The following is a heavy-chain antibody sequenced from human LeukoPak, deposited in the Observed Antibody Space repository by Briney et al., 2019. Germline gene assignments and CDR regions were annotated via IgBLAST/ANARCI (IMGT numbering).Heavy chain of an antibody. V-gene: IGHV1-18*01. J-gene: IGHJ4*02. D-gene: IGHD3-9*01. CDR2: ISAYNGNT. CDR3: ARVRDYDILTGPDDY. CDR1: GYTFTSYG. Sequence: GASVKVSCKASGYTFTSYGISWVRQAPGQGLEWMGWISAYNGNTNYAQKLQGRVTMTTDTSTSTAYMELRSLRSDDTAVYYCARVRDYDILTGPDDYWGQGTLVTVSS.